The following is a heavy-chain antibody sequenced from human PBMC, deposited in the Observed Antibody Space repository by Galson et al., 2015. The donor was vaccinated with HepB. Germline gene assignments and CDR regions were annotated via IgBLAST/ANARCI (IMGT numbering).Heavy chain of an antibody. Sequence: SCKASGGTFSSYAISWVRQAPGQGLEWMGGIIPIFGTANYAQKFQGRVTITADKSTSTAYMELSSLRSEDTAVYYCARSIVVVVAATGSWFDPWGQGTLVTVSS. J-gene: IGHJ5*02. CDR2: IIPIFGTA. D-gene: IGHD2-15*01. CDR3: ARSIVVVVAATGSWFDP. CDR1: GGTFSSYA. V-gene: IGHV1-69*06.